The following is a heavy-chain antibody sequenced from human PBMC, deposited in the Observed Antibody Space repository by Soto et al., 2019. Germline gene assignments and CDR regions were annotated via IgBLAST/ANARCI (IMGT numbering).Heavy chain of an antibody. D-gene: IGHD2-2*01. CDR3: ARDRSYCSSTRCYYFDY. Sequence: QVQLVQSGAEVKKPGASVKVSCKASGYTFTSYYMHWVRQAPGQGLEWMGIINPRGGSTSYAEKFQGRVTMTRDTSASTVYMELSSLRSEDTAVYYCARDRSYCSSTRCYYFDYWGQGTLVTVSS. J-gene: IGHJ4*02. CDR1: GYTFTSYY. V-gene: IGHV1-46*01. CDR2: INPRGGST.